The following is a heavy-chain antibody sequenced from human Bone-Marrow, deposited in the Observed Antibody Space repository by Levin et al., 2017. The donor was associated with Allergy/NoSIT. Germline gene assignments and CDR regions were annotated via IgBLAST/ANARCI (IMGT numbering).Heavy chain of an antibody. Sequence: SAPTLVKPTQTLTLTCTFSGFSLSTSGVGVGWIRQPPGKALEWLALIYWDEDKRYSPPLRSRPTITKDTSKNQVVLTMTNMDPVDTATYFCAHRHYRYSDWSGGAFDIWGQGTMVAVSS. CDR3: AHRHYRYSDWSGGAFDI. J-gene: IGHJ3*02. CDR1: GFSLSTSGVG. CDR2: IYWDEDK. V-gene: IGHV2-5*02. D-gene: IGHD3-9*01.